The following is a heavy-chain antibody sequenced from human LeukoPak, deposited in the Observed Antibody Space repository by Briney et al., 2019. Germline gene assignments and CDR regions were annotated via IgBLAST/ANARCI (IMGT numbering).Heavy chain of an antibody. CDR1: GFTFSSYW. J-gene: IGHJ6*03. V-gene: IGHV3-7*01. CDR3: ARELRFLEWLLSYYMDV. Sequence: GGSLRLSCAASGFTFSSYWMSWVRQAPGKGLEWVANIKQDGSEKYYVDSVKGRFTISRDNAKNSLYLQMNSLRAEDTAVYYCARELRFLEWLLSYYMDVWGKGTTVTVSS. D-gene: IGHD3-3*01. CDR2: IKQDGSEK.